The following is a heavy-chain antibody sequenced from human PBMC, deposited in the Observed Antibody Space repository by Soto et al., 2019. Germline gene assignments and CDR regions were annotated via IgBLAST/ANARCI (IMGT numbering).Heavy chain of an antibody. CDR3: QSYVDIVATLVRDHYYGMDV. Sequence: PSETLSLTCTVSGGSISTSSYYWGWIRQPPGKGLEWIGSIYYSGSTYYNPSLKSRVTIFVDTSKNQFSLKLSSVTAADTAVYYCQSYVDIVATLVRDHYYGMDVWGQGTTVTVS. CDR2: IYYSGST. CDR1: GGSISTSSYY. J-gene: IGHJ6*02. D-gene: IGHD5-12*01. V-gene: IGHV4-39*01.